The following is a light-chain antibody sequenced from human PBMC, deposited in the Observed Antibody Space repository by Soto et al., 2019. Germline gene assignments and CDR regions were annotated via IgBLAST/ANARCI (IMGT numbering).Light chain of an antibody. CDR1: QTIRKS. CDR2: GAS. Sequence: DIQMTQSPSSLSASVGDTISITCRSFQTIRKSLNWYQQRPGKAPKLLIFGASSLHNGVPPRFSGLGSGTRFTLTITTPQPEDAATYYCQQVFSVPYTFGQGT. V-gene: IGKV1-39*01. CDR3: QQVFSVPYT. J-gene: IGKJ2*01.